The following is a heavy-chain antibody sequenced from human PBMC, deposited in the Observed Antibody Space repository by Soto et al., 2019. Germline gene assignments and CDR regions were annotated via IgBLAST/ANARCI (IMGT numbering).Heavy chain of an antibody. CDR2: IYYSGST. D-gene: IGHD3-3*01. V-gene: IGHV4-39*01. CDR3: ARHVDFWSGYYPDY. CDR1: GGSISSSSYY. Sequence: PSETLSLTCTVSGGSISSSSYYWGWIRQPPGKGLEWIGSIYYSGSTYYNPSLKSRVTISVDTSKNQFSLKLSSVTAADTAVYYCARHVDFWSGYYPDYWGQGTLVTVSS. J-gene: IGHJ4*02.